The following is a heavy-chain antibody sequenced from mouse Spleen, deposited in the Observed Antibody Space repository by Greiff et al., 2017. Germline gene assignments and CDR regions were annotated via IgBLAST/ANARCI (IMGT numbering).Heavy chain of an antibody. Sequence: QVQLQQPGAELVMPGASVKLSCKASGYTFTSYWMHWVKQRPGQGLEWIGEIDPSDSYTNYNQKFKGKATLTVDKSSSTAYMQLSSLTSEDSAVYYCARREPYYSNYGSFAYWGQGTLVTVSA. CDR1: GYTFTSYW. V-gene: IGHV1-69*01. J-gene: IGHJ3*01. CDR2: IDPSDSYT. CDR3: ARREPYYSNYGSFAY. D-gene: IGHD2-5*01.